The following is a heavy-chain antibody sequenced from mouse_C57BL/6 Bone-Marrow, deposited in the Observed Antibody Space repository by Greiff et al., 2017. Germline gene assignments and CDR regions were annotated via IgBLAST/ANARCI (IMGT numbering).Heavy chain of an antibody. V-gene: IGHV1-78*01. J-gene: IGHJ3*01. CDR1: GYTFTGYT. D-gene: IGHD1-1*01. CDR3: AEGYYGTSPWFAY. Sequence: QVQLQQSDAEFVKPGASVKISCKASGYTFTGYTIHWMKQRPEQGLEWIGYIYPSDGSTNYNEKFKGKATLTADKSSSTAYLQLNSLTSEDSAVSVCAEGYYGTSPWFAYWGQGTLVTVSA. CDR2: IYPSDGST.